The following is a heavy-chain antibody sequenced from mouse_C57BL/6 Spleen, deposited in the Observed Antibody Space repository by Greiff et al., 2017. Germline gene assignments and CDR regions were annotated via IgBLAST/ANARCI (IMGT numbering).Heavy chain of an antibody. D-gene: IGHD2-4*01. CDR3: ARYKGYDYAWFAY. V-gene: IGHV1-69*01. J-gene: IGHJ3*01. CDR1: GYTFTSYW. CDR2: IDPSDSYT. Sequence: QVQLQQPGAELVMPGASVKLSCKASGYTFTSYWMHWVKQRPGQGLEWIGEIDPSDSYTNYNQKFKGKSTLTVDKSSSTAYMQISSLTSEDSAVYYCARYKGYDYAWFAYWGQGTLVTVSA.